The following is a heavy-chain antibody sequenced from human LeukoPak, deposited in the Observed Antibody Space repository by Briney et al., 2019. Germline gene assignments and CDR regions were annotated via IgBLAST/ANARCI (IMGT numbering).Heavy chain of an antibody. CDR1: GLTFSSYG. J-gene: IGHJ4*02. V-gene: IGHV3-30*18. CDR3: AKVIGTGYCGGDCYLDY. Sequence: PGGSLRLSCAASGLTFSSYGMHWVRQAPGKGLEWVAVIPYDGSNKYYADSVKGRFTISRDNSKNTLYLQMNSLRAEDTAVYYCAKVIGTGYCGGDCYLDYWGQGTLVTVSS. D-gene: IGHD2-21*02. CDR2: IPYDGSNK.